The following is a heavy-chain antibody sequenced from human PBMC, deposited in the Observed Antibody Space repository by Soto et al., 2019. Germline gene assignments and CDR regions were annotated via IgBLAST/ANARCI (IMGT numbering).Heavy chain of an antibody. CDR3: AKCVAYCKNGRCSREAFDG. CDR1: GFIFSNFG. J-gene: IGHJ3*01. D-gene: IGHD2-15*01. V-gene: IGHV3-30*18. Sequence: QVQLVESGGGVVQPGRSLRLSCAGSGFIFSNFGIHWVRQAPGKGLEWVAVISHDGGNKYYADSVKGRFNISRDSSKNTDYVQMTRLRVEDTAVEYCAKCVAYCKNGRCSREAFDGWGQGRMVTVSS. CDR2: ISHDGGNK.